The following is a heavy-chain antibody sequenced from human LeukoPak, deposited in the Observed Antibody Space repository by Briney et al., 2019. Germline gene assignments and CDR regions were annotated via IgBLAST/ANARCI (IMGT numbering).Heavy chain of an antibody. CDR3: ASQVVPAAMLPWFAP. Sequence: GASVKVSCMASGYTFTRYYMHGVRQAPGQGLEWMGWINPNSGGTNYAQKFQGRVTMTRDTSISTAYMELSRLRSADTAVYYCASQVVPAAMLPWFAPWGQGTLVTVSS. CDR2: INPNSGGT. D-gene: IGHD2-2*01. CDR1: GYTFTRYY. J-gene: IGHJ5*02. V-gene: IGHV1-2*02.